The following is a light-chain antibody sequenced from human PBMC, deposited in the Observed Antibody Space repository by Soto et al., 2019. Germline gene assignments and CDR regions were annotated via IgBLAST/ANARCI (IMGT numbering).Light chain of an antibody. CDR1: QSVSSY. J-gene: IGKJ4*01. CDR2: DAS. V-gene: IGKV3-11*01. Sequence: EIVLTQSPATLSLSPGERATLSCRAIQSVSSYLVWYQQKPGQAPRLLIYDASNRATGIPARFSGSGSGTDFTLTISRLEPEDFAVYYCQQRSNWLTFGGGIKVEIK. CDR3: QQRSNWLT.